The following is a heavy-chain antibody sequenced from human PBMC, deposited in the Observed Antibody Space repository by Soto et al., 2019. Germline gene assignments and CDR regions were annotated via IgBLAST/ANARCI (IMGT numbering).Heavy chain of an antibody. CDR2: IYWDDDK. Sequence: QITLKESGPTLVKPTQTLTLTCTFSGFSLSTSGVGVGWIRQPPGKALEWLALIYWDDDKSYSRSLKSRLTXSXDXXKDQVDLTLSNVDTVDTATYYCAQGNLAVAGHLGYWGQGTLVTVSS. CDR3: AQGNLAVAGHLGY. V-gene: IGHV2-5*02. D-gene: IGHD6-19*01. CDR1: GFSLSTSGVG. J-gene: IGHJ4*02.